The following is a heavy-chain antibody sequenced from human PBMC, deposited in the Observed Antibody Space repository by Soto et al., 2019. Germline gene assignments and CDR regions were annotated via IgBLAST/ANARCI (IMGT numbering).Heavy chain of an antibody. J-gene: IGHJ4*02. Sequence: GRSLRLSCAASGFTFSSYSMSWVSQAPGKGLEWVSSISSSSSYIYYADSVKGRFTISRDNAKNSLYLQMNSLRAEDTAVYYCARDYLYCSGGSCHSDYWDQGTLVTVSS. CDR3: ARDYLYCSGGSCHSDY. CDR2: ISSSSSYI. CDR1: GFTFSSYS. D-gene: IGHD2-15*01. V-gene: IGHV3-21*01.